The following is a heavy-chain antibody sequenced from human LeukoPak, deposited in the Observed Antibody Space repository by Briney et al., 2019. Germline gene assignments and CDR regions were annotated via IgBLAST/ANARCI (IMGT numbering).Heavy chain of an antibody. CDR1: GESFSGYY. V-gene: IGHV4-34*01. CDR2: INHSGST. CDR3: ARDRGELPHDAFDI. J-gene: IGHJ3*02. D-gene: IGHD3-10*01. Sequence: SETLSLTCAVYGESFSGYYWTWIRQPPGKGLEWIGEINHSGSTNYNPSLKSRVTISVDTSKNQFSLKLSSVTAADTAVYYCARDRGELPHDAFDIWGQGTMVTVSS.